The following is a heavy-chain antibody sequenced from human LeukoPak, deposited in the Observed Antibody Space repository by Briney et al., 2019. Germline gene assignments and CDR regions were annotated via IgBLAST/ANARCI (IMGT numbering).Heavy chain of an antibody. Sequence: ASVKVSCKASGYTFTSYYMHWVRQAPGQGLEWMGIINPSAGSTSYAQKFRGRVTMTRDTSTSTVYMELSSLRSEDTAVYYCARDLGLADGGNRRYAFDIWGQGTMVTVSS. CDR2: INPSAGST. D-gene: IGHD4-23*01. J-gene: IGHJ3*02. CDR1: GYTFTSYY. V-gene: IGHV1-46*01. CDR3: ARDLGLADGGNRRYAFDI.